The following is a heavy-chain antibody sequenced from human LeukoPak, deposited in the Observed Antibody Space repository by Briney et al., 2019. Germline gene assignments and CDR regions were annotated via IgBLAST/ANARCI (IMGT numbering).Heavy chain of an antibody. CDR1: GYTFTSYA. Sequence: ASVKVSCKASGYTFTSYAISWVRQAPGQGLEWMGWISADNGNTDYAQRFQGRVTMTRDTSISTAYMELSRLRSDDTAVYYCAKKRPGDTLASFDYWGQGTLVTVSS. D-gene: IGHD2-2*02. CDR3: AKKRPGDTLASFDY. V-gene: IGHV1-18*01. J-gene: IGHJ4*02. CDR2: ISADNGNT.